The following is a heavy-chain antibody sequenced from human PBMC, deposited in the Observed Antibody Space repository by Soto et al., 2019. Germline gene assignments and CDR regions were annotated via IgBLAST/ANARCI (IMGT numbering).Heavy chain of an antibody. CDR3: SREGAFGDTP. J-gene: IGHJ5*02. V-gene: IGHV4-4*07. Sequence: ASETLSLTCTISGGYISTYYWSWIRQPPGKGLEWIGHIHNSGYTNYNPSLSSRVTMSIDASNNQFSLKLSSATAADTAVYYCSREGAFGDTPWGQGTLVTVSS. CDR1: GGYISTYY. CDR2: IHNSGYT. D-gene: IGHD4-17*01.